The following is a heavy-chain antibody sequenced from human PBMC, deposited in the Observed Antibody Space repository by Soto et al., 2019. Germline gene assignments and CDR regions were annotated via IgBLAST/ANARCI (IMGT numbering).Heavy chain of an antibody. CDR3: ARDGGNGYYDAFRPYYYYGMHV. J-gene: IGHJ6*02. CDR1: GFTFSSYS. CDR2: ISSSSSYI. Sequence: EVQLVESGGGLVKPGGSLRLSCAASGFTFSSYSMNWVRQAPGKGLEWVSSISSSSSYIYYADSVKGRFTISRDNAKNSLYLQMNSLRAEETAVYYCARDGGNGYYDAFRPYYYYGMHVWGQGTTVTVSS. V-gene: IGHV3-21*01. D-gene: IGHD3-22*01.